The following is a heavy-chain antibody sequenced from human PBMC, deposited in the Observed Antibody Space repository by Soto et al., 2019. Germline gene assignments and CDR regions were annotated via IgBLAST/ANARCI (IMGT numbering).Heavy chain of an antibody. D-gene: IGHD6-19*01. V-gene: IGHV1-46*01. J-gene: IGHJ6*02. Sequence: QVDLVQSGAEVKKPGASATISCKASGSAITRYYIHWVRQAPGRGLEWMGIINPGGGSASYAQKFQDRVTIDKDTSTGTVYMDLRSLITEDTAVYYCARDTSGWSLNGLDVWGQGTTVNVSS. CDR3: ARDTSGWSLNGLDV. CDR1: GSAITRYY. CDR2: INPGGGSA.